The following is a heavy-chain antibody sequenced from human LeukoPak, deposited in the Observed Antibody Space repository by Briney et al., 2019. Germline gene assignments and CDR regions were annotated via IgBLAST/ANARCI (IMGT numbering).Heavy chain of an antibody. CDR1: GCTFSSSA. D-gene: IGHD2-21*02. V-gene: IGHV3-23*01. J-gene: IGHJ4*02. CDR2: ISGSGGST. Sequence: GGALRLSCVASGCTFSSSAMSWVRQAPERGLEWVSLISGSGGSTNYADSVKGRFTISRDNSKNTLYLQMNSLTAEDTAVYYCAKPRTAAGRNFDYWGQGTLVTVSS. CDR3: AKPRTAAGRNFDY.